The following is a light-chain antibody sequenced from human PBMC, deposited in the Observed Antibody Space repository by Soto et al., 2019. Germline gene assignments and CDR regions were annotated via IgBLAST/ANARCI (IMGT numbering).Light chain of an antibody. CDR1: QSVSSS. CDR3: QQYSSSPPLT. CDR2: GAS. J-gene: IGKJ4*01. V-gene: IGKV3-20*01. Sequence: EIVLTQSPGTLSLSPGERATLSCRASQSVSSSLAWYQQKPGLAPRLVIYGASSRATGIPARFSGRGSGTDFTLTISRLEPEDFAVYYCQQYSSSPPLTFGGGTKVDIK.